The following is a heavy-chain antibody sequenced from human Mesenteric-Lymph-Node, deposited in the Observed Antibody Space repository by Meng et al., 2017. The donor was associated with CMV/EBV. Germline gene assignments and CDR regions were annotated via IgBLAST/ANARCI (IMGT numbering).Heavy chain of an antibody. V-gene: IGHV3-30*02. Sequence: GGSLRLSCAASGFTFSSYGMHWVRQAPGKGLEWVAFIRYDGSNKYYADSVKGRFTISRDNSKNTLYLQMNSLRAEDTAVYYCAKDGLYDSSPFDFWGQGTLVTVSS. CDR3: AKDGLYDSSPFDF. CDR2: IRYDGSNK. J-gene: IGHJ4*02. CDR1: GFTFSSYG. D-gene: IGHD3-22*01.